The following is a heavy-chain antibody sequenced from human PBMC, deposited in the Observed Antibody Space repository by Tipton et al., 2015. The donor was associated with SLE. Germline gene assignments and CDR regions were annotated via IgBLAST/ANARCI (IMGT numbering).Heavy chain of an antibody. CDR3: ARVGSGGLTSLDYYYYMDV. J-gene: IGHJ6*03. D-gene: IGHD3-10*01. CDR2: IYYSGST. Sequence: TLSLTCTVSGGSISSYYWSWIRQPPGKGLEWIGYIYYSGSTNYNPSLKSRVTISVDTSKNQFSPKLSSVTAADTAVYYCARVGSGGLTSLDYYYYMDVWGEGTTVTVSS. CDR1: GGSISSYY. V-gene: IGHV4-59*01.